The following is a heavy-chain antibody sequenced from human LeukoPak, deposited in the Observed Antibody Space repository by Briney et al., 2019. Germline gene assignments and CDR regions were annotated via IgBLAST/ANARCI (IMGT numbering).Heavy chain of an antibody. Sequence: GGSLRLSCAASGFTFSSYAMSWVRQAPGKGLEWVSGISASGGYTYYADSVKGRFTISRDNSKNTLYVQMNSLRAEDTAVYYCAKGNYYDSSAYNWFDPWGQGTLVTVSS. CDR1: GFTFSSYA. CDR3: AKGNYYDSSAYNWFDP. D-gene: IGHD3-22*01. J-gene: IGHJ5*02. CDR2: ISASGGYT. V-gene: IGHV3-23*01.